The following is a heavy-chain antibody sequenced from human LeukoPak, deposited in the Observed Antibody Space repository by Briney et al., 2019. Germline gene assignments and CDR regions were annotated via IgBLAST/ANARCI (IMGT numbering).Heavy chain of an antibody. CDR3: ARVRRITIFGVVIRDYFDY. Sequence: SQTLSLTCTVSGGSISSGSYYWSWIRRPAGKGLEWIGRIYTSGSTNYNPSLKSRVTISVDTSKNQFSLKLSSVTAADTAVYYCARVRRITIFGVVIRDYFDYWGQGTLVTVSS. V-gene: IGHV4-61*02. J-gene: IGHJ4*02. D-gene: IGHD3-3*01. CDR2: IYTSGST. CDR1: GGSISSGSYY.